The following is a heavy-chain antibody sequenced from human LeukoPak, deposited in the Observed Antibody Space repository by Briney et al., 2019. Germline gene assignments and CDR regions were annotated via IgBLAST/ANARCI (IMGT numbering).Heavy chain of an antibody. D-gene: IGHD1-26*01. J-gene: IGHJ4*02. V-gene: IGHV6-1*01. CDR2: TYYRSKWFH. CDR1: GDSVSSNSAA. CDR3: ARDGTLGASGPLDY. Sequence: SQTLSLTCALSGDSVSSNSAAWNWLRQSPTRGLERLGRTYYRSKWFHDYAVSVKSRLTINPDTSKNQFSLQLNSVTPEDTAVYYCARDGTLGASGPLDYWGQGTLVTASS.